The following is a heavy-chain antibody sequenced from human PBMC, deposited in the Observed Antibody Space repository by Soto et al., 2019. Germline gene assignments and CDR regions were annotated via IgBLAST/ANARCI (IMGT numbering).Heavy chain of an antibody. V-gene: IGHV1-24*01. Sequence: ASVKVSCKVSGYTLTELSMHWVRQAPGKGLEWMGGFDPEDGETIYAQNFQGWVTMTRDTSISTAYMELSRLRSDDTAVYYCATSRTSIAVAGEKEYYFDYWGQGTLVTVSS. CDR1: GYTLTELS. D-gene: IGHD6-19*01. J-gene: IGHJ4*02. CDR2: FDPEDGET. CDR3: ATSRTSIAVAGEKEYYFDY.